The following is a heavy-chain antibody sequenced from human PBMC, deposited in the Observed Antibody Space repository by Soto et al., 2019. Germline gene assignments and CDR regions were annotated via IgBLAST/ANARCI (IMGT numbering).Heavy chain of an antibody. Sequence: QIQLVQSGGEVRTPGASVKVSCKASGYTFSSYGITWVRQAPGQGLEWLGWINPSSGETNYAQKFQGRVTVTTDTSTTTGYMELRNLTFDATGVYYCARDWYPRFDPWGQGTLVTVSS. J-gene: IGHJ5*02. V-gene: IGHV1-18*01. D-gene: IGHD6-13*01. CDR1: GYTFSSYG. CDR3: ARDWYPRFDP. CDR2: INPSSGET.